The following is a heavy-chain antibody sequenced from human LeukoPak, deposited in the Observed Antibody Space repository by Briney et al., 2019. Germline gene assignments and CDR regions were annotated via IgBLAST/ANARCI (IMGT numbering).Heavy chain of an antibody. J-gene: IGHJ6*03. Sequence: SETLSLTCTVSGGSISSGDYYWSWIGQPPGKGLEWIGYIYYSGSTYYNPSLKSRVTISVDTSKNQFSLKLSSVTAADTAVYYCASGIAVAGTSLHYYYYYMDVWGKGTTVTVSS. CDR3: ASGIAVAGTSLHYYYYYMDV. CDR1: GGSISSGDYY. V-gene: IGHV4-30-4*08. CDR2: IYYSGST. D-gene: IGHD6-19*01.